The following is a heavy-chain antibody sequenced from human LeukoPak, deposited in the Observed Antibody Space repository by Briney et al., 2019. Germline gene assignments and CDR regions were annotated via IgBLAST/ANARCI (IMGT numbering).Heavy chain of an antibody. CDR3: ARVGYSYGDYYYYYYMDV. CDR2: INPNSGGT. J-gene: IGHJ6*03. V-gene: IGHV1-2*02. CDR1: GYTSTGYD. Sequence: GASVKVSCKASGYTSTGYDMNWVRQAPGQGLEWMGWINPNSGGTNYAQKFQGRVTMTRDTSISTAYMELSRLRSDDTAVYYCARVGYSYGDYYYYYYMDVWGKGTTVTVSS. D-gene: IGHD5-18*01.